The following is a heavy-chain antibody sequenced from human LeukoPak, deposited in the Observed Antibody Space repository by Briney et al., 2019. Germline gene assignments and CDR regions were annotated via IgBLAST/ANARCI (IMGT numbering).Heavy chain of an antibody. Sequence: SETLSLTCTVSGGSISSYYWSWLRQPPGKGLEWIGYIYYSGSTNYNPSLKRGATISVETSKKEFSQRRSSVTAADTAVYYCARERHDYGDYYYYYYYMDVWGKGTTVTISS. CDR3: ARERHDYGDYYYYYYYMDV. CDR2: IYYSGST. CDR1: GGSISSYY. J-gene: IGHJ6*03. D-gene: IGHD4-17*01. V-gene: IGHV4-59*01.